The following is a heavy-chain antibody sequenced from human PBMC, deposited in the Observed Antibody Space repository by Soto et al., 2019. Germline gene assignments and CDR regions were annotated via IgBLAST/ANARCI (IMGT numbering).Heavy chain of an antibody. Sequence: SETLSLTCAVYGGSFSGYYWSWIRQPPGKGLEWIGEIYHSGSTNYNPSLKSRVTISVDKSKNQFSLKLSSVTAADTAVYYCGRDPSGRNYDYWGQGTLVTVSS. CDR3: GRDPSGRNYDY. D-gene: IGHD1-26*01. J-gene: IGHJ4*02. CDR1: GGSFSGYY. V-gene: IGHV4-34*01. CDR2: IYHSGST.